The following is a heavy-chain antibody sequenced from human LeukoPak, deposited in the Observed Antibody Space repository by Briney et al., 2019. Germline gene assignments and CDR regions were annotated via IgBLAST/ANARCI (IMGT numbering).Heavy chain of an antibody. CDR3: ARGRYSYGYYYYMDV. CDR1: GFTFSSYW. CDR2: IYYRGNT. V-gene: IGHV4-59*12. Sequence: GSLRLSCAASGFTFSSYWMNWVRQPPGKGLEWVGHIYYRGNTFCNPSPKSRVTISVDTSKNQFSLKLRSVTAADTAVYYCARGRYSYGYYYYMDVWGKGTTVTVSS. D-gene: IGHD5-18*01. J-gene: IGHJ6*03.